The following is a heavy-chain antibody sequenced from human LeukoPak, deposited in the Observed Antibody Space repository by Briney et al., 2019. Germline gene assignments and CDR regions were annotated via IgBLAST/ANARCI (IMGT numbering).Heavy chain of an antibody. CDR2: ISGSGGNT. CDR3: ARLRWLQLYYFDY. Sequence: PGGSLRLSCAASGFTFSIYAMSWVRQAPGKGLEWVSSISGSGGNTYYADSVKGRFTISRDNSKNTLYLQMNSLRAEDTAVYYCARLRWLQLYYFDYWSQGTLVTVSS. J-gene: IGHJ4*02. D-gene: IGHD5-24*01. CDR1: GFTFSIYA. V-gene: IGHV3-23*01.